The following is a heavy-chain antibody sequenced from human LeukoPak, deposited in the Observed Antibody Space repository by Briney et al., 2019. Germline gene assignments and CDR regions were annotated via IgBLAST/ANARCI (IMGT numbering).Heavy chain of an antibody. Sequence: SETLSLTCTVSGGSISSYYWSWIQRPPGSGLEWIGYIYTSGSTNYNPPLKTRVTISVDTSKNQFSLKLSSVTAADTAVYYCARGYYYYMDVWGKGTTVTVSS. V-gene: IGHV4-4*09. CDR2: IYTSGST. J-gene: IGHJ6*03. CDR1: GGSISSYY. CDR3: ARGYYYYMDV.